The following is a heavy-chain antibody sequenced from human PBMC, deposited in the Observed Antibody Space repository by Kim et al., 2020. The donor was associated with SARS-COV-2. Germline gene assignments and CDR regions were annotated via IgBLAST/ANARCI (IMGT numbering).Heavy chain of an antibody. CDR2: ISSSSSYI. CDR3: ATGYCSSTSCYDDAFDI. D-gene: IGHD2-2*03. J-gene: IGHJ3*02. V-gene: IGHV3-21*01. CDR1: GFTFSSYS. Sequence: GGSLRLSCAASGFTFSSYSMNWVRQAPGKGLEWVSSISSSSSYIYYADSVKGRFTISRDNAKNSLYLQMNSLRAEDTAVYYCATGYCSSTSCYDDAFDIWGQGTMVIVSS.